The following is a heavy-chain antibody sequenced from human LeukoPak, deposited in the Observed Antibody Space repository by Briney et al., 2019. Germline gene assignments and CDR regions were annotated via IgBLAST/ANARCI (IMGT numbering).Heavy chain of an antibody. CDR3: AKDGGYGSGSYYPDY. V-gene: IGHV3-23*01. Sequence: GGSLRLSCAASGFTYSSYAMNWVRQAPGKGLEWVSSISGGAGSASYADSVKGRFTMSRDNSKNTLYLQMNSLRAEDTAVYYCAKDGGYGSGSYYPDYWGQGTLVTVSS. D-gene: IGHD3-10*01. CDR2: ISGGAGSA. CDR1: GFTYSSYA. J-gene: IGHJ4*02.